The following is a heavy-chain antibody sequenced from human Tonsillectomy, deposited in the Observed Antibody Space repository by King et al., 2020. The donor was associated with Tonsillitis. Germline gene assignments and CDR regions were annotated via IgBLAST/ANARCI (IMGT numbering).Heavy chain of an antibody. Sequence: VQLVESGGGVVQPGRSLSLSCAASGFTFTSYGMHWVRQAPGKGLEGVAVISYDGSNKYYADSVKGRFTISRDNSKNTLYLQMNSLRAEDTAVYYCARDTRLDYWGQGTLVTVSS. V-gene: IGHV3-33*05. CDR2: ISYDGSNK. J-gene: IGHJ4*02. CDR3: ARDTRLDY. CDR1: GFTFTSYG.